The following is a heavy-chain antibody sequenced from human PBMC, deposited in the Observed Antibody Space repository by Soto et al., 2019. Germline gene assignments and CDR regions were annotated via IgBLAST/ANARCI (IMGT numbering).Heavy chain of an antibody. Sequence: EVQLVESGGGSLEPGGSLRLSCAASGFTFSSYWMQWVRQAPGKGLVWVSRINSDGSSTTYTDSVKGRFTISRDNAKNTLYLQINNLRVEDTAVYYGARGAVADGNLFDYWGQGTLVTVSS. CDR1: GFTFSSYW. D-gene: IGHD6-13*01. CDR2: INSDGSST. CDR3: ARGAVADGNLFDY. V-gene: IGHV3-74*03. J-gene: IGHJ4*02.